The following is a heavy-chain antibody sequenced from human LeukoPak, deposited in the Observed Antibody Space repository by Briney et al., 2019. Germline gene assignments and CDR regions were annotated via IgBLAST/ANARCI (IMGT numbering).Heavy chain of an antibody. CDR3: AKDQRFGDLDDY. Sequence: GGSLRLFCAASGFIFNNYAMSSVRQAAGEGLEWVSSISGTGVTAYYADSVRGRFAISRDNSKNTLYLQMSSLRAEDTALYYCAKDQRFGDLDDYRGQGTLVTVSS. J-gene: IGHJ4*02. CDR1: GFIFNNYA. CDR2: ISGTGVTA. V-gene: IGHV3-23*01. D-gene: IGHD3-10*01.